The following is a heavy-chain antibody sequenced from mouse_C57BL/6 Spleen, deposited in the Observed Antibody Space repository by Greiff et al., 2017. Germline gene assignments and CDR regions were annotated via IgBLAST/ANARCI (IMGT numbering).Heavy chain of an antibody. Sequence: EVKVVESGGGLVKPGGSLKLSCAASGFTFSDYGMHWVRQAPEKGLEWVAYISSGSSTIYYADTVKGRFTISRDNAKNTLFLQMTSLRSEDTAMYYCARGGSKSMMDYWGQGTSVTVSS. D-gene: IGHD2-10*02. V-gene: IGHV5-17*01. CDR3: ARGGSKSMMDY. CDR1: GFTFSDYG. CDR2: ISSGSSTI. J-gene: IGHJ4*01.